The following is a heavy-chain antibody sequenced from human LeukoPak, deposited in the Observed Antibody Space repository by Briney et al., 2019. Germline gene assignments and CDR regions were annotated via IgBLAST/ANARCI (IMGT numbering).Heavy chain of an antibody. J-gene: IGHJ4*02. V-gene: IGHV4-59*12. CDR3: ARGPIVGATRRSYYFDY. Sequence: SETLSLTCTVSGGSISSYYWSWIRQPPGKGLEWIGYIYYSGSTNYNPSLKSRVTISVDTSKNQFSLKLSSVTAADTAVYYCARGPIVGATRRSYYFDYWGQGTLVTVSS. CDR2: IYYSGST. CDR1: GGSISSYY. D-gene: IGHD1-26*01.